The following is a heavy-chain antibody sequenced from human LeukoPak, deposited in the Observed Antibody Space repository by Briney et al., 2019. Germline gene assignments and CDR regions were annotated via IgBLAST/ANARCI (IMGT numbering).Heavy chain of an antibody. V-gene: IGHV1-2*02. CDR1: GYTFTGYY. D-gene: IGHD6-19*01. J-gene: IGHJ4*02. CDR2: INPNSGGT. Sequence: ASVKVSCKASGYTFTGYYMHWVRQAPGQGLEWMGWINPNSGGTNYAQKFQGRVTMTRDTSISTAYMELSRLRSDDTAVYYCARSIAVAGTPLLYWGQGTLVTVSS. CDR3: ARSIAVAGTPLLY.